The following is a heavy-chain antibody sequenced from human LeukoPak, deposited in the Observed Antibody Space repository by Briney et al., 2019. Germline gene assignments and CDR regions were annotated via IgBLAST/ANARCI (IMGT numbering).Heavy chain of an antibody. J-gene: IGHJ3*02. CDR2: IKHDGSQK. V-gene: IGHV3-7*05. CDR3: ARDGMGGIKAFDI. CDR1: GFTFSRFW. Sequence: GGSLRLSCAASGFTFSRFWMSWARQAPGKGLEWVANIKHDGSQKYYVDSAKGRFTISRDNAKNSLYLQMNSLRAEDTAVYYCARDGMGGIKAFDIWGQGTMVTVSS. D-gene: IGHD3-10*01.